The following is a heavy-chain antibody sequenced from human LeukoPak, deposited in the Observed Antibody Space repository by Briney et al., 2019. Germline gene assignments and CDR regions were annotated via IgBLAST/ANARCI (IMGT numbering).Heavy chain of an antibody. CDR1: GFTFSSYA. CDR2: ISYDGSNK. Sequence: TGGSLRLSCAASGFTFSSYATHCVRQAPGKGLEWVAVISYDGSNKYYADSVKGRFTISRDNSKNTLYLQMNSLRAEDTAVYYCAGDHHGMDVWGQGTTVTVSS. V-gene: IGHV3-30-3*01. CDR3: AGDHHGMDV. J-gene: IGHJ6*02.